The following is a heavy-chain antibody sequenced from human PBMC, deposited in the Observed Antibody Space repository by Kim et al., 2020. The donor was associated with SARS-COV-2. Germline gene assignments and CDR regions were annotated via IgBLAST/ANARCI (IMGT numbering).Heavy chain of an antibody. V-gene: IGHV3-30*07. J-gene: IGHJ3*02. Sequence: KGRFTISRDNSKNTLYLQMNSLRAEDTAVYYCARADYVWGSYRYTEAFDIWGQGTMVTVSS. CDR3: ARADYVWGSYRYTEAFDI. D-gene: IGHD3-16*02.